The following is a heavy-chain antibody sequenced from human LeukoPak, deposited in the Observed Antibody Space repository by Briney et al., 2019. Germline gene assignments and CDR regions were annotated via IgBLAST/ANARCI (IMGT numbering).Heavy chain of an antibody. CDR1: GGSISSSSYY. D-gene: IGHD3-10*01. Sequence: PSETLSLTCTVSGGSISSSSYYWGWIRQPPGKGLEWIGSIYYSGSTYYNPSLKSRVTISVDTSKNQFSLKLSSVTAADTAVYYCARDYGLLWFGNHFDYWGQGTLVTVSS. CDR2: IYYSGST. V-gene: IGHV4-39*07. CDR3: ARDYGLLWFGNHFDY. J-gene: IGHJ4*02.